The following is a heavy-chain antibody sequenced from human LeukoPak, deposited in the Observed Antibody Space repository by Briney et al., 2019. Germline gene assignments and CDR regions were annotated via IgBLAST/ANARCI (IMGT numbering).Heavy chain of an antibody. J-gene: IGHJ5*02. CDR3: AKDLGVVVPAERYNWFDP. CDR2: IRYDGSNK. CDR1: GFTFSSYG. D-gene: IGHD2-2*01. Sequence: GGSLRLSCAASGFTFSSYGMHWVRQAPGKGLEWVAFIRYDGSNKYYADSVKGRFTISRDNSKNTLYLRMNSLRAEDTAVYYCAKDLGVVVPAERYNWFDPWGQGTLVTVSS. V-gene: IGHV3-30*02.